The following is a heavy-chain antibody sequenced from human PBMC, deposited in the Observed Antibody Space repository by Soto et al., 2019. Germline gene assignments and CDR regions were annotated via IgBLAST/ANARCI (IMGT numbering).Heavy chain of an antibody. CDR1: GFTFSGFD. Sequence: GGSLRLSCAASGFTFSGFDMSWVRQAPGKGLEWLSSINRRSTDIYYADSVKGRFTISRDNAKNSLYLQMNSLRAEDTAVYYCEYLNGYDLYYYSGPDVWCQGTTVTVSS. J-gene: IGHJ6*02. D-gene: IGHD5-12*01. V-gene: IGHV3-21*01. CDR3: EYLNGYDLYYYSGPDV. CDR2: INRRSTDI.